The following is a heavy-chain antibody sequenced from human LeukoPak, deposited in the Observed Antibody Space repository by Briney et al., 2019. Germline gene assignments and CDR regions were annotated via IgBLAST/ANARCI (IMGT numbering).Heavy chain of an antibody. CDR2: IYTSGST. V-gene: IGHV4-4*07. CDR3: ARGYGDYVMMDAFDI. CDR1: GGSISSYY. Sequence: SETLSLTCTVSGGSISSYYWSWIRQPAGKGLEWIGRIYTSGSTNYNPSLKGRVTMSVDTSKNQFSLKLSSVTAADTAVYYCARGYGDYVMMDAFDIWGQGTMVTVSS. J-gene: IGHJ3*02. D-gene: IGHD4-17*01.